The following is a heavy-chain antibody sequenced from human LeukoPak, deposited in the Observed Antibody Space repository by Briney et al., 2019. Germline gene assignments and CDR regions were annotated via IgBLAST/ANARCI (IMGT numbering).Heavy chain of an antibody. CDR3: ARDVRTNYGMDV. CDR1: GGTFSSYA. V-gene: IGHV1-69*13. Sequence: SVKVSCKASGGTFSSYAISWVRQAPGQGLEWMGGIIPIFGTANYAQKFQGRVTITADESTSTAYMELSSLRSEDTAVYYCARDVRTNYGMDVWGQGTTVTVSS. D-gene: IGHD3-10*01. J-gene: IGHJ6*02. CDR2: IIPIFGTA.